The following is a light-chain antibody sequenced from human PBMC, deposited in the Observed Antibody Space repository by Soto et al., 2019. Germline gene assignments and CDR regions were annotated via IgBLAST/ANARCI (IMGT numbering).Light chain of an antibody. Sequence: ALTQPPSASGSPGQSVTISCIGTASDIGRYNYVSWYQHHPGKAPKLIIYEVTKRPSGAPDRFSGSKSANTASLTVSGLQADDEADYYCNSYVGSNDYVFGTGPKVTVL. CDR1: ASDIGRYNY. J-gene: IGLJ1*01. CDR2: EVT. CDR3: NSYVGSNDYV. V-gene: IGLV2-8*01.